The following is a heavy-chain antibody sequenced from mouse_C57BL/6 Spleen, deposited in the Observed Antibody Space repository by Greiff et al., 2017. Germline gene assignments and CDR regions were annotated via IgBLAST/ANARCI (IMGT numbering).Heavy chain of an antibody. Sequence: EVQGVESGGGLVQPGGSMKLSCAASGFTFSDAWMDWVRQSPEKGLEWVAEIRNKANNHATYYAESVKGRFTISRDDSKSSVYLQMYSLRAEDTGIYYCTFHVPTTGFAYWGQGTLVTVSA. CDR2: IRNKANNHAT. V-gene: IGHV6-6*01. J-gene: IGHJ3*01. D-gene: IGHD1-2*01. CDR3: TFHVPTTGFAY. CDR1: GFTFSDAW.